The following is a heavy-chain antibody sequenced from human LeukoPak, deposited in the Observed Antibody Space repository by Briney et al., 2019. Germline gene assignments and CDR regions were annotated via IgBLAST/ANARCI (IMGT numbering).Heavy chain of an antibody. CDR1: GYTFTGYY. J-gene: IGHJ4*02. CDR3: ARYSGYDPFDY. CDR2: INPNSGGT. V-gene: IGHV1-2*02. Sequence: EASVKVSCKASGYTFTGYYMHWVRQAPGQGLEWMGWINPNSGGTYYAQKFQGRVTMTWDTSISTAYMELSRLRSDDTAVYYCARYSGYDPFDYWGQGTLVTVSS. D-gene: IGHD5-12*01.